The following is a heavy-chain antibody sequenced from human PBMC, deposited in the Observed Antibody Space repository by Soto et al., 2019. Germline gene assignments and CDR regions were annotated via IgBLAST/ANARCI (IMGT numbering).Heavy chain of an antibody. D-gene: IGHD6-25*01. CDR1: GFTFSSYA. CDR2: ISYDGSNK. Sequence: QVQLVESGGGVVQPGRSLRLSCAASGFTFSSYAMHWVRQAPGKGLEWVAVISYDGSNKYYADSVKGRFTISRDNSKNTLYLQMNSLRAEDTAVYYCARDQSSGQRRVRLYYYCMDVWGQGTTVAVCS. J-gene: IGHJ6*02. V-gene: IGHV3-30-3*01. CDR3: ARDQSSGQRRVRLYYYCMDV.